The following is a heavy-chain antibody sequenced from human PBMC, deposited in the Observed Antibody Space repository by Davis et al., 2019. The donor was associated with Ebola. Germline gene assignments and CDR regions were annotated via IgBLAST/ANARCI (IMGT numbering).Heavy chain of an antibody. J-gene: IGHJ3*02. CDR1: GYTFTSYA. Sequence: ASVKVSCKASGYTFTSYAMHWVRQAPGQRLEWMGWINAGNGNTKYSQKFQGRVTITRDTSASTAYMELSSLRSEDTAVHYCARIKQQLVGSGAFDIWGQGTMVTVSS. CDR3: ARIKQQLVGSGAFDI. CDR2: INAGNGNT. D-gene: IGHD6-13*01. V-gene: IGHV1-3*01.